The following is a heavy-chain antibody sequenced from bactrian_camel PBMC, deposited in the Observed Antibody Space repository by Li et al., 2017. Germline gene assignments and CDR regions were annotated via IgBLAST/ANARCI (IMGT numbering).Heavy chain of an antibody. CDR3: KTMAPPGGRGICYNY. D-gene: IGHD3*01. Sequence: HVQLVESGGDSVQAGGSLRLSCAASGRNYVKWCMGWFRQVPGKEREGLATLDWRGITAYADSVKGRFTISRDKDRDTVYLQMNSLKPEDTAKYSCKTMAPPGGRGICYNYRGRGTQVTVS. J-gene: IGHJ4*01. CDR1: GRNYVKWC. CDR2: LDWRGIT. V-gene: IGHV3S53*01.